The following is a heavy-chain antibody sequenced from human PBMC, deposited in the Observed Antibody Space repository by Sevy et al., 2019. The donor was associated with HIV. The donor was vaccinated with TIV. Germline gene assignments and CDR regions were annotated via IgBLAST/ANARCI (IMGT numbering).Heavy chain of an antibody. Sequence: GGSLRLSCAASGFTFSSYAMSWVRQAPGKGLEWVSAISGSGGSTYYADSVKGRFTIFRDNSKNTLYLQMNSLRAEDTAVYYCAKTNLGPSSGYFDYWGQGTLVTVSS. V-gene: IGHV3-23*01. J-gene: IGHJ4*02. D-gene: IGHD3-3*01. CDR3: AKTNLGPSSGYFDY. CDR2: ISGSGGST. CDR1: GFTFSSYA.